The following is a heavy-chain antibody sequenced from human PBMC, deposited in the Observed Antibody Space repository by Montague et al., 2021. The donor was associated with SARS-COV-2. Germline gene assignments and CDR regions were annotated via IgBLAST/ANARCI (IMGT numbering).Heavy chain of an antibody. CDR2: ITHSGST. Sequence: SETLSLTCAVYTDSFSGYYWSWIRQSPGKGLEWIGEITHSGSTNHNPSLQGRVTISVDKSKKQVSLKLRSLTAADTAVYYCARGADYDFWSGFLRYKQFGPWGQGSPVIVSP. CDR1: TDSFSGYY. V-gene: IGHV4-34*01. CDR3: ARGADYDFWSGFLRYKQFGP. J-gene: IGHJ5*02. D-gene: IGHD3-3*01.